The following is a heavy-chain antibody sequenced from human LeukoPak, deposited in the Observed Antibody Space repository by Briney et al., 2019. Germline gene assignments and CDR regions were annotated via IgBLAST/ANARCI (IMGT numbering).Heavy chain of an antibody. D-gene: IGHD2-15*01. CDR3: TRRGESGGSPNHPSVGGDHYYYMDV. J-gene: IGHJ6*03. Sequence: GGSLRLSCAASGFTFSAYNMNWVRRTPGKGLEWVSSITTSSSYMFYADSVRGRFTISRDNAENSLYLQMNSLKTEDTAVYYCTRRGESGGSPNHPSVGGDHYYYMDVWGKGTTVTVSS. CDR2: ITTSSSYM. CDR1: GFTFSAYN. V-gene: IGHV3-21*04.